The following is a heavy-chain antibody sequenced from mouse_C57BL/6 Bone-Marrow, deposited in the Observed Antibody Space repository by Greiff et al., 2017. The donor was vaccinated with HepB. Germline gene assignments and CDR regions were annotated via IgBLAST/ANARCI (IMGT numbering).Heavy chain of an antibody. CDR2: SRNKANDYTT. Sequence: EVKLVESGGGLVQSGRSLRLSCATSGFTFSDFYMEWVRQAPGKGLEWIAASRNKANDYTTEYSASVKGRFIVSRDTSQSILYLQMNALRAEDTAIYYCARDAGNYDYAAWFAYWGQGTLVTVSA. CDR3: ARDAGNYDYAAWFAY. J-gene: IGHJ3*01. V-gene: IGHV7-1*01. CDR1: GFTFSDFY. D-gene: IGHD2-4*01.